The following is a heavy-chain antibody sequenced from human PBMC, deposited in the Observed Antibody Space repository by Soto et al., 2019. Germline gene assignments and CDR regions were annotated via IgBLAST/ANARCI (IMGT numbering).Heavy chain of an antibody. V-gene: IGHV4-59*01. CDR3: ERGENYSGMDV. Sequence: SETLSLTCTVSGGSISSYYWSWIRQPPGKGLEWIGYIYYSGSTNYNPSLKSRVTISVDTSKNQFSLKLSSVTAADTAVYYCERGENYSGMDVCSQGTTVTVYS. CDR1: GGSISSYY. CDR2: IYYSGST. D-gene: IGHD1-26*01. J-gene: IGHJ6*02.